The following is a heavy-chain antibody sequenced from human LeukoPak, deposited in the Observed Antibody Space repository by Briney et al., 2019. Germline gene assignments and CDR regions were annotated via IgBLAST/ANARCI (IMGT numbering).Heavy chain of an antibody. D-gene: IGHD5-18*01. Sequence: GGSLRLSCAASGFTFSSYAMHWVRRAPGKGLEWVAVISYDGSNKYYADSVKGRFTISRDNSKNTLYLQMNSLRAEDTAVYYCARSVGKGGYSYGYFDYWGQGTLVTVSS. V-gene: IGHV3-30*04. CDR1: GFTFSSYA. CDR3: ARSVGKGGYSYGYFDY. J-gene: IGHJ4*02. CDR2: ISYDGSNK.